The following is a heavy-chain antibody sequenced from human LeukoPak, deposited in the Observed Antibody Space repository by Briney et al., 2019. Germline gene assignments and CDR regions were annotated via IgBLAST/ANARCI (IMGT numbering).Heavy chain of an antibody. Sequence: GGSLRLSCAASGFTFGSYWMHWVRQAPGKGLVWVSRINSDGTSAIYADSVRGRFTISRDNDKNTLYLQMNSLGDEDTAVYYCARVRVVPAGYFDTWGQGTLVTVSS. J-gene: IGHJ4*02. CDR1: GFTFGSYW. CDR2: INSDGTSA. CDR3: ARVRVVPAGYFDT. D-gene: IGHD2-2*01. V-gene: IGHV3-74*01.